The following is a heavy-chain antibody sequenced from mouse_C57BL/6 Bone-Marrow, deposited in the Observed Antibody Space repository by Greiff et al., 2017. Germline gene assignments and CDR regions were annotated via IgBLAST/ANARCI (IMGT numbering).Heavy chain of an antibody. CDR3: ARRHYGSSLAWFAY. J-gene: IGHJ3*01. CDR2: IYPGSGST. CDR1: GYTFTSYG. Sequence: LVESGAELARPGASVKLSCKASGYTFTSYGISWVKQRTGQGLEWIGEIYPGSGSTNYNEKFKSKATLTVDTSSSTAYMQLSSLTSEDSAVYYCARRHYGSSLAWFAYWGQGTLVTVSA. D-gene: IGHD1-1*01. V-gene: IGHV1-81*01.